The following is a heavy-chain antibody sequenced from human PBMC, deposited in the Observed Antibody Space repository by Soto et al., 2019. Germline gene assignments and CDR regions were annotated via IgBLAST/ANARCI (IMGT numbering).Heavy chain of an antibody. CDR2: ISSNGGTT. V-gene: IGHV3-64*01. J-gene: IGHJ4*02. D-gene: IGHD3-10*01. CDR1: GFTFSSYD. Sequence: EVQLAESGGGMVQPGGSLRLSCVASGFTFSSYDMHWVRQAPGKGLEYVSSISSNGGTTYYGNSVKGRFTISRDNSKNPLYLHMGSLRAEDMAVYYCVRRVSGTYDYWGQGTLVTVSS. CDR3: VRRVSGTYDY.